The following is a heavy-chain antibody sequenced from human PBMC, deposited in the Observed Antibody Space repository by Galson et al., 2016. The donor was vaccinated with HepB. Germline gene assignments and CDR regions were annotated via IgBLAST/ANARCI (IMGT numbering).Heavy chain of an antibody. V-gene: IGHV3-11*01. D-gene: IGHD6-19*01. Sequence: SLRLSCAASGFTFSDYYMTWIRQAPGKGLEWVAYISSSGRTTYYADPVKGRFTISRDNPKTSLYLQMNSLRVEDTAVYYCARDWTGYSNGGWFDPWGRGTLVTVSS. CDR2: ISSSGRTT. J-gene: IGHJ5*02. CDR3: ARDWTGYSNGGWFDP. CDR1: GFTFSDYY.